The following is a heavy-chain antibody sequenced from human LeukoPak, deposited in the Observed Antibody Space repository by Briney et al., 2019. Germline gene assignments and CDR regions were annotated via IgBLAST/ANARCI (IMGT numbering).Heavy chain of an antibody. V-gene: IGHV3-23*01. CDR1: GFTFSSYA. J-gene: IGHJ6*02. D-gene: IGHD3-10*01. CDR3: AKAGAPYYGSKMDV. CDR2: ISGSGGST. Sequence: GGSLRLSCAASGFTFSSYAMRWVRQAPGRGLEWVSAISGSGGSTYYADSVKGRFTISRDNSKNTLYLQMNSLRAEDTAVYYCAKAGAPYYGSKMDVWGQGTTVTVSS.